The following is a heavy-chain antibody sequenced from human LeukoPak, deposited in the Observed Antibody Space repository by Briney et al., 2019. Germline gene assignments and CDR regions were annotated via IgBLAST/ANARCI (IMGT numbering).Heavy chain of an antibody. J-gene: IGHJ5*02. CDR3: ARDEGVVPAAMYNWFDP. CDR2: INPNSGGT. V-gene: IGHV1-2*02. CDR1: GYTFTGYY. D-gene: IGHD2-2*01. Sequence: ASVKVSCKASGYTFTGYYMHWVRQAPGQGLEWMGWINPNSGGTNYAQKFQGRVTMTRDTSISTAYMELSRLRSDDTAVYYCARDEGVVPAAMYNWFDPWGQGTLVTVSS.